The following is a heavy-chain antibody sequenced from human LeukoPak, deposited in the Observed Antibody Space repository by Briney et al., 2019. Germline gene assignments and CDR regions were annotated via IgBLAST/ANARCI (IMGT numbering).Heavy chain of an antibody. Sequence: SETLSLTCTVSGDSISSGTYYWSWIRQPAGKGLEWIGRVYSSGNTNYNPSLKSRVTISIDTSKNQFSLKLSSVTAADTAAYYCARGVGSSSSNWFDPWGQGTLVTVSP. J-gene: IGHJ5*02. CDR3: ARGVGSSSSNWFDP. CDR2: VYSSGNT. CDR1: GDSISSGTYY. D-gene: IGHD6-6*01. V-gene: IGHV4-61*02.